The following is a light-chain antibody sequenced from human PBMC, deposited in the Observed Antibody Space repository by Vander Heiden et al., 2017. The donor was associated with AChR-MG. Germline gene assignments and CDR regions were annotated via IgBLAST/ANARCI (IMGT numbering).Light chain of an antibody. CDR1: QSITSY. V-gene: IGKV1-5*03. Sequence: DNQMTQSPSIVSASVGDRVTLTCRASQSITSYLAWYQQKPGKAPKLLIYRSSILESGVPSRFSGSGSGTAFTLTISSLQPDDFATYYCQQYNAYPDTFGGGTKVEIK. CDR2: RSS. J-gene: IGKJ4*01. CDR3: QQYNAYPDT.